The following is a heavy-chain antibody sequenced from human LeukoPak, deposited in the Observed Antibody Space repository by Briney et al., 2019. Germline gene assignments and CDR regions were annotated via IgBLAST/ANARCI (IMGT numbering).Heavy chain of an antibody. D-gene: IGHD1-1*01. CDR1: GGSINNYY. CDR3: VRCRGTTVLTRFDN. Sequence: SETLSLTGTVSGGSINNYYWSWIRQPAGKGLEWIGRIYSSGSTNYNPSLKSRVTVSVDTSKNQFSVNLTSVTAADTAVYYCVRCRGTTVLTRFDNWGQGTLVTVSS. CDR2: IYSSGST. J-gene: IGHJ4*02. V-gene: IGHV4-4*07.